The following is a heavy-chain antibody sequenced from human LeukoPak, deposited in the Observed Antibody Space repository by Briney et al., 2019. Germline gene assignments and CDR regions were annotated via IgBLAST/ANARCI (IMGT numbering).Heavy chain of an antibody. V-gene: IGHV3-48*01. CDR3: ARVPREGYYDY. CDR2: ISSSSSTI. CDR1: GITFSSYS. Sequence: GGSLRLSCAASGITFSSYSMNWVRQAPGKGLEWVSYISSSSSTIYYADSVKGRFTISRDNAKNSLYLQMNSLRAEDTAVYYCARVPREGYYDYWGQGTLVTVSS. J-gene: IGHJ4*02.